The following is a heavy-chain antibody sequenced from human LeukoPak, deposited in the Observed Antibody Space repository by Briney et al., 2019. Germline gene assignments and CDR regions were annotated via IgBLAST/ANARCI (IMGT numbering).Heavy chain of an antibody. CDR3: ARDGGDDEGDNYAFDL. CDR1: GLTLSISA. CDR2: IYYDGSND. J-gene: IGHJ3*01. V-gene: IGHV3-33*01. Sequence: GRSLTLSCAASGLTLSISAMHCARHALDKGVEWDAVIYYDGSNDYYVDSVKGRSTISRDNSKNTLYLQMNSLRAEDTALYYCARDGGDDEGDNYAFDLWGQGTLVTVSS. D-gene: IGHD5-24*01.